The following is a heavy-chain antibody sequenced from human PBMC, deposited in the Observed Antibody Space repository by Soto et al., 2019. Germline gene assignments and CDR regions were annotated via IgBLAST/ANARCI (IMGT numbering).Heavy chain of an antibody. D-gene: IGHD6-25*01. V-gene: IGHV3-73*02. CDR2: IKSRADNYAT. CDR3: LRYPDGGSLDY. CDR1: GFTFSASA. Sequence: EVRLVESGGGLVQPGGSLKLSCAGSGFTFSASAMHWVRQASGKGLEWIGRIKSRADNYATGYAASVKGSFTVSRDDSKNTAYLQMNSLRTEDTAVYYCLRYPDGGSLDYWGQGTLVTVSA. J-gene: IGHJ4*02.